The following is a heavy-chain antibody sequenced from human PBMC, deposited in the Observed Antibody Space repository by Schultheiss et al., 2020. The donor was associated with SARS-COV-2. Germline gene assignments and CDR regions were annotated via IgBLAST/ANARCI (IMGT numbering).Heavy chain of an antibody. D-gene: IGHD6-19*01. CDR2: IWYDGSNK. CDR1: GFTFSTYG. V-gene: IGHV3-33*01. J-gene: IGHJ4*02. CDR3: ARGLMGSSGWWGY. Sequence: GGSLRLSCAASGFTFSTYGMHWVRQAPGKGLEWVAVIWYDGSNKYYADSVKGRFTISRDNSKNTLFLQMNSLRAEDTAVYYCARGLMGSSGWWGYWGQGTLVTVSS.